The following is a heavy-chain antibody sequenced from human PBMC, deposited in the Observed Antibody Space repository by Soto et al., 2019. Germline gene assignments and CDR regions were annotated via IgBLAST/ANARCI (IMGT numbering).Heavy chain of an antibody. Sequence: QVQLVESGGGVVQPGRSLRLSCAVSGFTFSSYGMNWVRQAPGKGREWVAAIYYDGSNKYYADSVRGRFTISRDNFKNTLYLHMNSLRAEDTAVYYCARDSKDDSSGYYAGFDYWGQGTLVTVSS. V-gene: IGHV3-33*01. J-gene: IGHJ4*02. CDR2: IYYDGSNK. CDR3: ARDSKDDSSGYYAGFDY. CDR1: GFTFSSYG. D-gene: IGHD3-22*01.